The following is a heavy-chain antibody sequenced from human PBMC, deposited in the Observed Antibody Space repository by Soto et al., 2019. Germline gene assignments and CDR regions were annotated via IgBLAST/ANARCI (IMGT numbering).Heavy chain of an antibody. J-gene: IGHJ6*02. CDR3: ARQSYQGDGVWPHYYYGMDV. CDR2: IYYSGST. Sequence: EILALTCTDSGGSISSSSYYWGWIRQPPGKGLEWIGSIYYSGSTYYNPSLKSRVTISVDTSKNRFSLKLSSVTAADTAVYYCARQSYQGDGVWPHYYYGMDVWGQGTTVTVSS. D-gene: IGHD2-8*01. CDR1: GGSISSSSYY. V-gene: IGHV4-39*01.